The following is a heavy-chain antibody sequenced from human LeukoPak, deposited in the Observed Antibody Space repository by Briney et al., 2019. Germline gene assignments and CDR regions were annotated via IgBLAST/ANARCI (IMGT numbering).Heavy chain of an antibody. J-gene: IGHJ4*02. D-gene: IGHD1-26*01. Sequence: SETLSLTCTVSGGSIGIYYWTWIRQSAGKGLEWLGRMYASGDFNYNPFLKSRVTMSVDTSKNQFSLNLNSVTAADTAVYYCARGWAPRGQKSRFDSWGRGTLVTVSS. CDR2: MYASGDF. CDR1: GGSIGIYY. V-gene: IGHV4-4*07. CDR3: ARGWAPRGQKSRFDS.